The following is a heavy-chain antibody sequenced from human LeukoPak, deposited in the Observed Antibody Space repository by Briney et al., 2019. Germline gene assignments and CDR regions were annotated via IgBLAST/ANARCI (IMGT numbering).Heavy chain of an antibody. CDR3: AGRCSSTSCYDIEFDY. D-gene: IGHD2-2*01. Sequence: GGSLRLSCAASGFTFSDYYMSWIRQAPGKGLEWVSYISSSSSYIYYADSVKGRFTISRDNAKNSLYLQMNSLRAEDTAVYYCAGRCSSTSCYDIEFDYWGQGTLVTVSS. CDR1: GFTFSDYY. J-gene: IGHJ4*02. CDR2: ISSSSSYI. V-gene: IGHV3-11*06.